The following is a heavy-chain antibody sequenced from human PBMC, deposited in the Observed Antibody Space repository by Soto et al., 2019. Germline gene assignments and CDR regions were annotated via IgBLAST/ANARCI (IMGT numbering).Heavy chain of an antibody. V-gene: IGHV2-5*02. CDR3: VNCLFLWDSGAIFFLNWFDP. Sequence: QITLKESGPTLVKPTETLTLTCTFSGLSFSTTGVGVGWVRQPPGKALEWLALIYWDDDQRYSPFLKNRLTITKDTSKNQVVLTMTDVDAMDTATYYCVNCLFLWDSGAIFFLNWFDPWGPGTLVIVSS. CDR2: IYWDDDQ. CDR1: GLSFSTTGVG. D-gene: IGHD2-21*01. J-gene: IGHJ5*02.